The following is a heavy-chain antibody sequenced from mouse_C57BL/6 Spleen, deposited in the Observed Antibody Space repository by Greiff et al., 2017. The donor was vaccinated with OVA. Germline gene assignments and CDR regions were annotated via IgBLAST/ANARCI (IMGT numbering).Heavy chain of an antibody. V-gene: IGHV1-42*01. Sequence: VQLQQSGPELVKPGASVKISCKASGYSFTGYYMNWVKQSPEKSLEWIGEINPSTGGTTYNQKFKAKATLTVNKSPSTAYMQLKSLTSEYSAVYYCARDAATLFDYWGQGTTLTVSS. CDR1: GYSFTGYY. CDR3: ARDAATLFDY. J-gene: IGHJ2*01. CDR2: INPSTGGT.